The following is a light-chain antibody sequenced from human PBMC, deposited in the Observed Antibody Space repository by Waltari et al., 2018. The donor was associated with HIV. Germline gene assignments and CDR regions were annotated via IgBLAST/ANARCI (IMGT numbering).Light chain of an antibody. CDR2: DVS. Sequence: QSALTQPRSVSGSPGQSVTISCTGTSSDVGGYNYVSWYQQHPGKAPNFMIYDVSKAPSGVPDRFSGSKSGNTAALTISGLQAEEEADYYCCSYAGNYTFVFGGGTKLTVL. V-gene: IGLV2-11*01. CDR1: SSDVGGYNY. CDR3: CSYAGNYTFV. J-gene: IGLJ2*01.